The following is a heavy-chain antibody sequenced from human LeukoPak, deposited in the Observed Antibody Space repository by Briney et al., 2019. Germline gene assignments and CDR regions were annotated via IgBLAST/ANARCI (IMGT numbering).Heavy chain of an antibody. D-gene: IGHD3-10*01. CDR1: GYTFTGYY. V-gene: IGHV1-2*02. CDR2: INPNSGGT. J-gene: IGHJ3*02. CDR3: VREGGTCYYGSGSHDAFDT. Sequence: ASVKVSCKASGYTFTGYYMHWVRQAPGQGLEWMGWINPNSGGTDYAQKFQGRVTMTRDTSISTAYMELSRLRSDDTAVYYCVREGGTCYYGSGSHDAFDTWGQGTMVTVSS.